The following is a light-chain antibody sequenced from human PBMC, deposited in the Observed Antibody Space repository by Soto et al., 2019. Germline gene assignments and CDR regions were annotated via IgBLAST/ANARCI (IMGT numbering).Light chain of an antibody. CDR3: QQYHSYPVT. V-gene: IGKV1-16*02. CDR1: HDISNF. CDR2: ASS. J-gene: IGKJ4*01. Sequence: DIQMTQSPSSLSASVGDTVTITCRASHDISNFLAWFQQKPGKAPKSLIYASSNLHSGVPSKCSGSGSETDFPITISRLQHEELATSYCQQYHSYPVTFGGGTKVEIK.